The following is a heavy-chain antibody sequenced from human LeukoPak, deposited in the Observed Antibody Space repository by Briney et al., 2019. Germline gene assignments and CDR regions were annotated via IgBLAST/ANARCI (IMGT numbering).Heavy chain of an antibody. V-gene: IGHV3-33*01. J-gene: IGHJ4*02. CDR3: VRGRYSSTWYLDY. Sequence: PGGSLSLSCAASGFTFNRFGIHWVRQAPGKGLEWVGVIWYDGSHKYYADSVKGRFTISRDNSKNTLSLQLNSLRGEDTAVYYCVRGRYSSTWYLDYWGQGTLVTVSS. CDR2: IWYDGSHK. CDR1: GFTFNRFG. D-gene: IGHD6-13*01.